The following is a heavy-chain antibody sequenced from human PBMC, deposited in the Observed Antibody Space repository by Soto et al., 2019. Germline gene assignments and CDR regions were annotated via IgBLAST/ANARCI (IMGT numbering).Heavy chain of an antibody. J-gene: IGHJ4*02. D-gene: IGHD2-21*02. CDR1: GYTFTNYA. V-gene: IGHV1-3*01. CDR3: ARHLPYCGGDCYSLDY. Sequence: ASVKVSFKASGYTFTNYAMHWVRQAPGQRLEWMGWINAGNGNTKYSQKFQGRVTITRDTSASTAYMELSSVTAADTAVYYCARHLPYCGGDCYSLDYWGQGTLVTVSS. CDR2: INAGNGNT.